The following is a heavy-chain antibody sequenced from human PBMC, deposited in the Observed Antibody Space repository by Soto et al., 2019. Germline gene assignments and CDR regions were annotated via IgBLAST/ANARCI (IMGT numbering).Heavy chain of an antibody. D-gene: IGHD2-21*01. CDR2: ITSDGGNT. CDR3: ARGTGLYCGGDCYPLDY. J-gene: IGHJ4*02. V-gene: IGHV3-64*01. Sequence: EVQLVDSGGGLVQPGGSLRLSCAASGFTFSNYAMHWVRQAPGKGLEYVSGITSDGGNTYYANSVEGRFTISRDNFMNTLYLQMGSLRAEDMAVYYCARGTGLYCGGDCYPLDYWGQGTLLTVSS. CDR1: GFTFSNYA.